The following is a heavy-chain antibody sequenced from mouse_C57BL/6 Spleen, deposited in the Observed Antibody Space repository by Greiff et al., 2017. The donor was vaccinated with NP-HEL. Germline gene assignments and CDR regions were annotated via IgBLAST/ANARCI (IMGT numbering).Heavy chain of an antibody. J-gene: IGHJ2*01. Sequence: EVHLQHSSPAVFHPFSSVKISCKASGYSFTDYNMNWVKQSNGKSLEWIGVINPNYGTTSYNQKFKGKATLTVDQSSSTAYMQLNSLTSEDSAVYYCARWNYDYGYWGQGTTLTVSS. D-gene: IGHD2-4*01. CDR2: INPNYGTT. CDR3: ARWNYDYGY. CDR1: GYSFTDYN. V-gene: IGHV1-39*01.